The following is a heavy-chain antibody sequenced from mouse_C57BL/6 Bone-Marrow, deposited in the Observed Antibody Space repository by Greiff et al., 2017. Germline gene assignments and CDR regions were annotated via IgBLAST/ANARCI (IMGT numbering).Heavy chain of an antibody. V-gene: IGHV1-69*01. CDR3: AREVYYGSSYYFDY. CDR1: GYTFTSYW. D-gene: IGHD1-1*01. Sequence: QVQLQQPGAELVMPGASVTLSCKASGYTFTSYWMHWVKQRPGQGLEWIGESDPSDSYTNYNQKFKGKSTLTVDKSSSTAYMQLSSLTSEDSAVYYCAREVYYGSSYYFDYWGQGTTRTVSS. J-gene: IGHJ2*01. CDR2: SDPSDSYT.